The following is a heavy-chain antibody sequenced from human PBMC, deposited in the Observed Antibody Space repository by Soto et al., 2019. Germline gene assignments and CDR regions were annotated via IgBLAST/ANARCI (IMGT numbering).Heavy chain of an antibody. Sequence: GGSLRLSCAASGLTFSSYAMSWVRQSPGKRLEWASAIPGSSISTYYAGSVKGRFTISRDNSKNTLYLQMNSLRVEDTAVYYCAKIGSSSSVSLPLVLLDHWGQGALVTVSS. CDR1: GLTFSSYA. D-gene: IGHD6-6*01. CDR3: AKIGSSSSVSLPLVLLDH. CDR2: IPGSSIST. J-gene: IGHJ4*02. V-gene: IGHV3-23*01.